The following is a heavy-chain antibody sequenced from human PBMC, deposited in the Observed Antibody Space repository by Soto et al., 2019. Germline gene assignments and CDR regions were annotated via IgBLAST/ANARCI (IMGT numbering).Heavy chain of an antibody. CDR3: ARSIAARRTVDY. V-gene: IGHV1-2*02. Sequence: SLKCCGKASGYSFTAYYMHWLRQAPGQGLEWMGWVNPNSGGTNYAQKFQGRVTMTRDTSITTAYMELSRLRSDDTAVYYCARSIAARRTVDYWGQGTLVTVYS. J-gene: IGHJ4*01. D-gene: IGHD6-6*01. CDR2: VNPNSGGT. CDR1: GYSFTAYY.